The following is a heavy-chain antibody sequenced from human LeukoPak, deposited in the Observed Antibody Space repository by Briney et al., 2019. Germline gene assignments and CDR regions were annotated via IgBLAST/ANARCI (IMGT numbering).Heavy chain of an antibody. D-gene: IGHD3-10*01. CDR3: ARAPKGHYYGSGSRYYYGMDV. J-gene: IGHJ6*02. Sequence: GESLKISCKGSGYSFTSYWIGWVRQMPGKGLEWMGIIYPGDSDTGYSPSFQGQVTISADKSISTAYLQWSSLKASDTAMYYCARAPKGHYYGSGSRYYYGMDVWGQGTTVTVSS. CDR1: GYSFTSYW. V-gene: IGHV5-51*01. CDR2: IYPGDSDT.